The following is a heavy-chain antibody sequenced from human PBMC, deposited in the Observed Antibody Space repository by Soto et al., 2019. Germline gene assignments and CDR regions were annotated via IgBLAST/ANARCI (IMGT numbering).Heavy chain of an antibody. V-gene: IGHV3-23*01. CDR1: GFTFSTYA. CDR3: VAYNWNYQPDY. Sequence: EGQLLDSGGGLVQPGGSLRVSCAASGFTFSTYAMSWVRQAPGKGLEWVSGISGTGGSRHYADFVKGRFTISRDNSKNTLYLQMNSLRDEDTAVYYCVAYNWNYQPDYWGQGSLVTVSS. J-gene: IGHJ4*02. D-gene: IGHD1-7*01. CDR2: ISGTGGSR.